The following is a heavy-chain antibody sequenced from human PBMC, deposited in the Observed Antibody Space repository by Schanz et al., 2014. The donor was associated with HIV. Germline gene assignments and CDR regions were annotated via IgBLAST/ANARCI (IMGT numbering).Heavy chain of an antibody. CDR3: TKEVPPDV. D-gene: IGHD1-1*01. J-gene: IGHJ6*02. Sequence: EVQLMQSGGGLVKPGGSLRVSCTASGFTFKNAWMSWVRQAPGKGLEWVSGISGNGGSTYHADSVKGRFTISRDNSKNTLYLQMNSLRAEDTAVYYCTKEVPPDVWGQGTTVTVSS. CDR1: GFTFKNAW. CDR2: ISGNGGST. V-gene: IGHV3-23*01.